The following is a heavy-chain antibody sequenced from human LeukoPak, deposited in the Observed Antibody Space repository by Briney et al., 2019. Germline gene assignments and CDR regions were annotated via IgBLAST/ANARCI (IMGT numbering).Heavy chain of an antibody. Sequence: SETLSLTCTVSGGSISSSSYYWGWIRQPPGKGLEWIGSIYYSGSTYYNPSLKSRVTLSVDTSKNQFSLKLSSVTAADTAVYYCARIAVAGTWWSFFDYWGQGTLVTVTS. V-gene: IGHV4-39*01. CDR2: IYYSGST. D-gene: IGHD6-19*01. CDR1: GGSISSSSYY. J-gene: IGHJ4*02. CDR3: ARIAVAGTWWSFFDY.